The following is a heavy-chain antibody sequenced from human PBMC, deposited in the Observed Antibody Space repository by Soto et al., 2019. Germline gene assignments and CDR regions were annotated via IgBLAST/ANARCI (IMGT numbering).Heavy chain of an antibody. CDR1: GFTFSDYY. J-gene: IGHJ4*02. CDR2: SSNSGTFS. Sequence: GGSLRLSCEGSGFTFSDYYISWIRQAQGKGLEWISYSSNSGTFSRYADSVKGHFSISRDNTKNLLYLQMNSLRAEDTAVYYCARSGDNYNRLDYWGQGTPVTVSS. D-gene: IGHD1-1*01. V-gene: IGHV3-11*06. CDR3: ARSGDNYNRLDY.